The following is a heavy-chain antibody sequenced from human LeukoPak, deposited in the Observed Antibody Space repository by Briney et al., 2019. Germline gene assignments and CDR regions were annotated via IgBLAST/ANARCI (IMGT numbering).Heavy chain of an antibody. V-gene: IGHV3-21*01. CDR3: ASAGSHFEYSSGWN. J-gene: IGHJ4*02. D-gene: IGHD6-19*01. CDR2: ISSSSSYI. CDR1: GFTFSSYS. Sequence: GGSLRLSCAASGFTFSSYSMNWVRQAPGKGLEWVSSISSSSSYIYYADSVKGRFTISRDNAKNSLYLQMNSLRAEDTAVYYCASAGSHFEYSSGWNWGQGTLVTVSS.